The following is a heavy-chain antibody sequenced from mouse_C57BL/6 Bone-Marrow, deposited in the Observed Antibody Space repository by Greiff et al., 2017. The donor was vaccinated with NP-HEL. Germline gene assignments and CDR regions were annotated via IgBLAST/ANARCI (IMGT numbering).Heavy chain of an antibody. Sequence: EVQLVESGGDLVKPGGSLKLSCAASGFTFSSYGMSWVRQTPDNRLEWVATISSGGSYTYYPDSVKGRFTISRDNAKNTLYLQMSSLKSEDTAMYYCARLGVFDYWGQGTTLTVSS. J-gene: IGHJ2*01. CDR3: ARLGVFDY. CDR1: GFTFSSYG. CDR2: ISSGGSYT. V-gene: IGHV5-6*01.